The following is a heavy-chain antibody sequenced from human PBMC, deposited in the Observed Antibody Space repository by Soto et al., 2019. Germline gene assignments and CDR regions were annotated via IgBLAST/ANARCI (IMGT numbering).Heavy chain of an antibody. J-gene: IGHJ4*02. V-gene: IGHV3-23*01. Sequence: GGSLRLSCAGSGFTVSSYAMSWVRQAPGKGLEWVSGIGASGAGTYYADSVKGRFIISRDNSKNTLHLQLNSLRAEDTAVYYCALRKTGSYFDYWGQGTLVTVSS. CDR3: ALRKTGSYFDY. CDR1: GFTVSSYA. CDR2: IGASGAGT. D-gene: IGHD1-26*01.